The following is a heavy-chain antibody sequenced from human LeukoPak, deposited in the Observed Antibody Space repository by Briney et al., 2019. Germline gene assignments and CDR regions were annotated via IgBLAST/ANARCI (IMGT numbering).Heavy chain of an antibody. V-gene: IGHV5-51*01. D-gene: IGHD6-19*01. CDR2: IYPGDSDT. J-gene: IGHJ4*02. CDR3: ARTGYTSGWYVGSFDY. CDR1: GYSFTSYW. Sequence: GESLKISCKGSGYSFTSYWIGWVRQMPGKGLEWMGIIYPGDSDTKYSPSFQGQVTISADKSISTAYLRWSSLKASDTAMYYCARTGYTSGWYVGSFDYWGQGTLVTVSS.